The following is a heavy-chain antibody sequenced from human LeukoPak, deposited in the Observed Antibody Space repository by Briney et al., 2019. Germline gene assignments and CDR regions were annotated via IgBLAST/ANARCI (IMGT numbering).Heavy chain of an antibody. CDR2: INSDGSST. D-gene: IGHD2-2*02. CDR1: GFTFSSYW. J-gene: IGHJ5*02. V-gene: IGHV3-74*01. Sequence: GGSLRLSCAASGFTFSSYWMHWVRQAPGKGLVWVSRINSDGSSTSYADSVKGRFTISRDNAKNTLYLQMNSLRAEDTAVYYCARDYCSSTSCYMYNWFDPWGQGTLVTVSS. CDR3: ARDYCSSTSCYMYNWFDP.